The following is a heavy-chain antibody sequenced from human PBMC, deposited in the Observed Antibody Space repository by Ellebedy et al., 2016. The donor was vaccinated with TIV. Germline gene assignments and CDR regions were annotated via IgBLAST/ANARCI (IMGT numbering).Heavy chain of an antibody. CDR3: ARVEQGAEYLRH. J-gene: IGHJ1*01. CDR2: ISGSDGSL. Sequence: GGSLRLSXAASGFTFSSYAMSWIRQAPGKGPEWVSTISGSDGSLHYTDSVKGRFTISRDNAKNSLSLQMNSLRAEDTAEYFCARVEQGAEYLRHWGQGTLVTVSS. D-gene: IGHD1/OR15-1a*01. V-gene: IGHV3-23*01. CDR1: GFTFSSYA.